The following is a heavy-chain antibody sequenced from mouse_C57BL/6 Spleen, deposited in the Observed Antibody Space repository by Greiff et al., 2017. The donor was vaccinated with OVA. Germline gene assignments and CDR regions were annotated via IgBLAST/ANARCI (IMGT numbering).Heavy chain of an antibody. CDR2: IDPSDSYT. D-gene: IGHD2-12*01. J-gene: IGHJ4*01. V-gene: IGHV1-69*01. CDR1: GYTFTSYW. Sequence: QVQLQQPGAELVMPGASVKLSCKASGYTFTSYWMHWVKQRPGQGLEWIGEIDPSDSYTNYNQKFKGKSTLTVDKSSSTAYMQLSSLTSEDSAVYYCARQDDYYWGQGTSVTVSS. CDR3: ARQDDYY.